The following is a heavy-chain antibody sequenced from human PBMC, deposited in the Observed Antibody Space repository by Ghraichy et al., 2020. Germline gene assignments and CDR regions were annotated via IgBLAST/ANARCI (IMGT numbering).Heavy chain of an antibody. V-gene: IGHV2-70*01. D-gene: IGHD3-22*01. CDR2: IDWDDDK. CDR3: ARSEEPYYDSSGYRPLLFDY. Sequence: SGPTLVKPTQTLTLTCTFSGFSLSTSGMCVSWIRQPPGKALEWLALIDWDDDKYYSTSLKTRLTISKDTSKNQVVLTMTNMDPVDTATYYCARSEEPYYDSSGYRPLLFDYWGQGTLVTVSS. J-gene: IGHJ4*02. CDR1: GFSLSTSGMC.